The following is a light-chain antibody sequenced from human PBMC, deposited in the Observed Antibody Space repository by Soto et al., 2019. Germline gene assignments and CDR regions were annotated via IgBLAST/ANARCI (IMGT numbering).Light chain of an antibody. J-gene: IGKJ4*01. V-gene: IGKV3-11*01. CDR1: QSVSSY. CDR2: DAS. Sequence: EIVLTQSPATLSLSPGERATLSCRASQSVSSYLAWYQQKPGQAPRLLIYDASNRTTGIPARFSGSASGTDFTLTISSLDPEDFAVYYCQQRSNWHLTFGGGTKVEIK. CDR3: QQRSNWHLT.